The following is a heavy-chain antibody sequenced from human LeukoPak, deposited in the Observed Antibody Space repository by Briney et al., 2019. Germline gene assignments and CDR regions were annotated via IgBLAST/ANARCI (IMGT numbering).Heavy chain of an antibody. J-gene: IGHJ4*02. D-gene: IGHD3-10*01. V-gene: IGHV4-34*01. CDR2: INHSGST. Sequence: TSETLSLTCAVYGGSFSGYYWSWIRQPPGKGLEWIGEINHSGSTNYNPSLKSRVTISVDTSKNQFSLKLSSVTAADTAVYYCARGDYYGSGSPPDYWGQGTLVTVSS. CDR1: GGSFSGYY. CDR3: ARGDYYGSGSPPDY.